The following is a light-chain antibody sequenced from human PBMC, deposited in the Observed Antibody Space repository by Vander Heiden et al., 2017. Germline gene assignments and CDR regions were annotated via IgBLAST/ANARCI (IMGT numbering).Light chain of an antibody. Sequence: SSVLTQPPSVSVAPGQTARITCGGNNIGSGRVHWYQQKPGQAPVVVVYDDSDRPSGIPERFSGANSGNTATLTISRVAAGEEADYYCQVWDRNTDHYVFGTGTKVTVL. J-gene: IGLJ1*01. CDR2: DDS. V-gene: IGLV3-21*02. CDR3: QVWDRNTDHYV. CDR1: NIGSGR.